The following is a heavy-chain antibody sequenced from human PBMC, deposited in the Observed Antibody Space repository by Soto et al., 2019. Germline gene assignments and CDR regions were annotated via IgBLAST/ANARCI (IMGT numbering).Heavy chain of an antibody. CDR2: ISSSSSYT. J-gene: IGHJ3*02. CDR3: ARVAHYYDSSGYYHGAFDI. Sequence: GGSLRLSCAASGFTFSDYYMIWIRQAPGKGLEWVSYISSSSSYTNYADSVKGRFTISRDNAKNSLYLQMNSLRAEDTAVYYCARVAHYYDSSGYYHGAFDIWGQGTMVTVSS. CDR1: GFTFSDYY. D-gene: IGHD3-22*01. V-gene: IGHV3-11*06.